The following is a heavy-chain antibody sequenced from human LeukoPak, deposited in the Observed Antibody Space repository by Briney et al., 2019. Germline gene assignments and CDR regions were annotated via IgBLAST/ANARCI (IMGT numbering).Heavy chain of an antibody. V-gene: IGHV3-23*01. CDR3: AKVVGLYDEYFQH. J-gene: IGHJ1*01. CDR1: GFRFSSSA. Sequence: QPGGSLRLSCAASGFRFSSSAMSWVRQAPGKGLEWVSVLSDSGAGTYYADSVKGRFTISRDNSKNTVYLQMKSLRAEDTAVYYCAKVVGLYDEYFQHWGQGTLATVSS. CDR2: LSDSGAGT. D-gene: IGHD3-3*01.